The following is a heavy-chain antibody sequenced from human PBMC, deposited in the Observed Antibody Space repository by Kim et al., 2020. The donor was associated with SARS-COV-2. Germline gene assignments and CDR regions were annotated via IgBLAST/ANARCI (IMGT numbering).Heavy chain of an antibody. Sequence: YMYYADSVKGPFTISRDNGSNALYLQMDSLRGEDTAVYYCAGLLGSDDWGQGTLVTVSS. J-gene: IGHJ4*01. V-gene: IGHV3-21*01. D-gene: IGHD3-16*01. CDR3: AGLLGSDD. CDR2: YM.